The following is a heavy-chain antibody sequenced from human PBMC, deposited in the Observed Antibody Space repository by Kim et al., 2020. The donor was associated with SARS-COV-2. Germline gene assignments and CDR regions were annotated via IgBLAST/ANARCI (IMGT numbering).Heavy chain of an antibody. CDR3: AREGKNTVAAKRAIDY. Sequence: KFTGRVTITRDTSASTAYMELSSLRSEDTAVYYCAREGKNTVAAKRAIDYWGQGTLVTVSS. V-gene: IGHV1-3*01. J-gene: IGHJ4*02. D-gene: IGHD2-15*01.